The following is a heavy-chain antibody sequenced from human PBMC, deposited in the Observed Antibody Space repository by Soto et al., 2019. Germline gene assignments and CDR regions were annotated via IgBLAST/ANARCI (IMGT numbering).Heavy chain of an antibody. CDR2: TYYRSKWYY. J-gene: IGHJ5*02. CDR3: ARDQGSGWSGDNYFDP. CDR1: GDSVSRNSVA. D-gene: IGHD6-19*01. Sequence: SQTLSLTCGISGDSVSRNSVAWNWIRQSPSRGLEWLGRTYYRSKWYYDYAVSVKSRITINPDTSKNQFSLQLKSVTPEDTAVYYCARDQGSGWSGDNYFDPWGQGNLLTVSS. V-gene: IGHV6-1*01.